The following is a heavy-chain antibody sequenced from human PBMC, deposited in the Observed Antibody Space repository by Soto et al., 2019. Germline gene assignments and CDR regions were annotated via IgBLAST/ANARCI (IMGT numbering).Heavy chain of an antibody. CDR2: IKSKTDGGTT. Sequence: GGSLRLSCAASGFTFSNAWMNWVRQAPGKGLEWVGRIKSKTDGGTTDYAAPVKGRFTISRDDSKNTLYLQMNSLKTEDTAVYYCGGSLMDYYYYGMDVWGQGTTVTVSS. CDR3: GGSLMDYYYYGMDV. V-gene: IGHV3-15*07. CDR1: GFTFSNAW. D-gene: IGHD1-26*01. J-gene: IGHJ6*02.